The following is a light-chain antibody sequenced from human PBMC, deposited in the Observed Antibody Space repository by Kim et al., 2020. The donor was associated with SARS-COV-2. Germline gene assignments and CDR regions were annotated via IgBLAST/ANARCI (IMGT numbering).Light chain of an antibody. J-gene: IGKJ4*01. CDR2: SAS. V-gene: IGKV1-39*01. Sequence: DIQMTQSPSSLSASVGDRVTITCRASQRISNFLNWYQQKPGKAPKLLIYSASSLQSGVPSRFSGSGSGTDFTLSISSLQPEDFATYYCQQSYSIPLTFGGGTKVDIK. CDR3: QQSYSIPLT. CDR1: QRISNF.